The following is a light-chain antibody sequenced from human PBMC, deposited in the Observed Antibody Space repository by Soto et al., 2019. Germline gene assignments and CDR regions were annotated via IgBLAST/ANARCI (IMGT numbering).Light chain of an antibody. V-gene: IGLV2-8*01. CDR2: EVN. CDR1: SSDIGGYNF. J-gene: IGLJ3*02. Sequence: QSALTQPPSASGSPGQSVTISCTGTSSDIGGYNFVSWYQQHPGKAPKLIIYEVNKRPSGVPDRFSGSKSGNTVSLTVSGLQADDEGDYYCSSYAGTNNLGVFGGGTKVTVL. CDR3: SSYAGTNNLGV.